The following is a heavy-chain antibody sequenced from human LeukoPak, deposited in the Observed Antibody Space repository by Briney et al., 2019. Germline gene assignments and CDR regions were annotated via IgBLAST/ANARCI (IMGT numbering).Heavy chain of an antibody. V-gene: IGHV3-23*01. CDR1: GFTFSSYA. CDR3: AKSDYYDSSGYYYGSDY. CDR2: ISGNGGST. J-gene: IGHJ4*02. D-gene: IGHD3-22*01. Sequence: PGGSLRLSCAASGFTFSSYAMTWVRQAPGKGLEWVSGISGNGGSTYYADSVKGRFTISRDNSKNTLYVQMNSLRAEDTAVYYCAKSDYYDSSGYYYGSDYWGQGTLVTVSS.